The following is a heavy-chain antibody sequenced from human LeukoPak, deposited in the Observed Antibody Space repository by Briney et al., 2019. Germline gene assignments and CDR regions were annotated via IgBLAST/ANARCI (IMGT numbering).Heavy chain of an antibody. CDR2: IYISGRT. V-gene: IGHV4-4*07. J-gene: IGHJ4*02. D-gene: IGHD6-19*01. CDR1: GGSISSYY. Sequence: SETLSLTCTGSGGSISSYYWSWIRQPAGKGLEWIVRIYISGRTNYNHSLKSLITMSVNTTKNQFSLKLSSVSAADTAVYYCARDRGSGWYGLWGQGTLVTASS. CDR3: ARDRGSGWYGL.